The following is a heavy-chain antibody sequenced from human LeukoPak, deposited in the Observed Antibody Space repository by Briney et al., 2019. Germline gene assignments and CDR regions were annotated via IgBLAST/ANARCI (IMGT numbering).Heavy chain of an antibody. CDR3: ARCNITVAGIQTYNWFDP. CDR2: MNPNSGNT. V-gene: IGHV1-8*01. D-gene: IGHD6-19*01. J-gene: IGHJ5*02. Sequence: GASVKVSCKTSGYTCTSYDINWVRKATGQGLEWMGWMNPNSGNTGYAQKFQGRVTMTRDTSISTAYMELSSLRSEDTAVYYCARCNITVAGIQTYNWFDPWGQGTLVTVSS. CDR1: GYTCTSYD.